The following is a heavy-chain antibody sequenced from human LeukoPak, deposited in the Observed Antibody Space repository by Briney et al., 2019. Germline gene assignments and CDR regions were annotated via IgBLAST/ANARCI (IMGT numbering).Heavy chain of an antibody. CDR2: IFPNGRNT. J-gene: IGHJ4*02. Sequence: GGSLRLSCAASGFTFSTYSMTWVRQAPGKGLEWVSSIFPNGRNTYYADSVKGRFTVSRGNSKNTLFLQMNSLRAEDTAIYYCAKERDYGPADYWGQGTLVTVSS. CDR1: GFTFSTYS. D-gene: IGHD4/OR15-4a*01. V-gene: IGHV3-23*01. CDR3: AKERDYGPADY.